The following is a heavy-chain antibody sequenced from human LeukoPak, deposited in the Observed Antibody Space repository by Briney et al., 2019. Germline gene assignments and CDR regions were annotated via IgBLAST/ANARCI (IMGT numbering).Heavy chain of an antibody. Sequence: SETLSLTCTVSGGSISSYYWSRIRQPPGKGLEWIGYIYYSGNTIYNPSLKSRVTISIDTSKNQFSLKLSSVTAADTAVYYCARRRYNYDYWGQGTLVTVSS. D-gene: IGHD5-18*01. CDR1: GGSISSYY. V-gene: IGHV4-59*01. CDR2: IYYSGNT. CDR3: ARRRYNYDY. J-gene: IGHJ4*02.